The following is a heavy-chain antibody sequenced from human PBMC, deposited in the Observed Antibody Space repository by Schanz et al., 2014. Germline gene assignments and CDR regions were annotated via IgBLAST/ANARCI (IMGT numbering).Heavy chain of an antibody. J-gene: IGHJ6*02. CDR1: GFTFRGHA. Sequence: QVQLVESGGGVVQPGTSLRLSCAASGFTFRGHAMHWVRQAPGQGLEKVAVTSKDGTKTYYAASVRGRFTISRDNSKNTVYLQMNSLKTEDTAVYYCTTGGRRGYSHYFYGMDVWGQGTTVTVSS. CDR2: TSKDGTKT. CDR3: TTGGRRGYSHYFYGMDV. V-gene: IGHV3-30*04. D-gene: IGHD5-18*01.